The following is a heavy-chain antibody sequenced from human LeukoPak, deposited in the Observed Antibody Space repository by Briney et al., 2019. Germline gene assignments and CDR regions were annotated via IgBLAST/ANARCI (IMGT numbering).Heavy chain of an antibody. V-gene: IGHV1-24*01. CDR3: ATDLTYYYDSSDDAFDI. J-gene: IGHJ3*02. CDR2: FDPEDGET. Sequence: ASVKVSCKVSGYTLTELSMHWVRQAPGKGLEWRGGFDPEDGETIYAQKFQGRVTMTEDTSTDTAYMELSSLRSEDTAVYYCATDLTYYYDSSDDAFDIWGQGTMVTVSS. D-gene: IGHD3-22*01. CDR1: GYTLTELS.